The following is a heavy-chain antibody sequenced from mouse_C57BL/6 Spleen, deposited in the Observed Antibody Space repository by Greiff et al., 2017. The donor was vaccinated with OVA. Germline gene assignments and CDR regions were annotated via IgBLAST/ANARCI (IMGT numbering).Heavy chain of an antibody. D-gene: IGHD2-4*01. CDR3: AIGGIYYDYDGPGDFDV. V-gene: IGHV1-74*01. CDR1: GYTFTSYW. CDR2: IHPSDSDT. J-gene: IGHJ1*03. Sequence: QVHVKQPGAELVKPGASVKVSCKASGYTFTSYWMHWVKQRPGQGLEWIGRIHPSDSDTNYNQKFKGKATLTVDKSSSTAYMQLSSLTSEDSAVYYCAIGGIYYDYDGPGDFDVWGTGTTVTVSS.